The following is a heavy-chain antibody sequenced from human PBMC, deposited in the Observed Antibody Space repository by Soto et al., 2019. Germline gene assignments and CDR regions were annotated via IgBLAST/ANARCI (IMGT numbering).Heavy chain of an antibody. Sequence: GGSLRLSCTTSGFTFSSDTMNWVRQAPGKGLEWVSAINAGGGTTNYADSVKGRFTISRDNSKNTLFLQMDSLRGDDTAVYYCARGGPYGNYAPADYWGRGTLVTVSS. CDR1: GFTFSSDT. D-gene: IGHD4-17*01. CDR3: ARGGPYGNYAPADY. V-gene: IGHV3-23*01. J-gene: IGHJ4*02. CDR2: INAGGGTT.